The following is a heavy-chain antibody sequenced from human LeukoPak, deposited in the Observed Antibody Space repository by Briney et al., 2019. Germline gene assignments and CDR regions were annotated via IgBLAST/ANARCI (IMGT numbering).Heavy chain of an antibody. D-gene: IGHD1-26*01. Sequence: GGSLTLSCAASGFTFSRHWMHWVRQAPGKGLVWVSRINTDGSTTTYADSVKGRFNISRDNAKNTLYLQMNSLGVEDTAVYYRAREVQSGSYRDDCWGQGTLVTVSS. CDR2: INTDGSTT. J-gene: IGHJ4*02. V-gene: IGHV3-74*03. CDR3: AREVQSGSYRDDC. CDR1: GFTFSRHW.